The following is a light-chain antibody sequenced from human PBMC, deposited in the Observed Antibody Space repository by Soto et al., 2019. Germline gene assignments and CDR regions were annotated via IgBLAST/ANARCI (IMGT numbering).Light chain of an antibody. CDR2: QDS. Sequence: SYELTQPPSVSVSPGQTASITCSGDKLGEKYASCYQHKPGQSPVLVIHQDSKRPSGIPERFSGSNSGNTATLTIYGTQAMDEADYYCQAWDSSTAVFGGGTKLTVL. V-gene: IGLV3-1*01. CDR3: QAWDSSTAV. CDR1: KLGEKY. J-gene: IGLJ2*01.